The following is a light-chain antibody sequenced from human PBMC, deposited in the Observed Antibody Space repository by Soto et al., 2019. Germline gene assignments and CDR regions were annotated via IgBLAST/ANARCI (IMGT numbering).Light chain of an antibody. CDR1: QSISSW. Sequence: DIQMTQSPSTLSASVGDRVTITCRASQSISSWLAWYQQKPGNAPNLLIYAASHLETGVPSRFSGSGSGTEFTLSISSLQPDDFATYYCQQYNYYWTFGQGTKVDIK. CDR2: AAS. V-gene: IGKV1-5*03. J-gene: IGKJ1*01. CDR3: QQYNYYWT.